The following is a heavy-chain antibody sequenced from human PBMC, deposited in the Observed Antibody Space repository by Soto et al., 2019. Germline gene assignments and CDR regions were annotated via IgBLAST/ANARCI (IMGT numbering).Heavy chain of an antibody. CDR2: IFHNGHN. CDR3: ARVVISTDYYFDY. Sequence: QVQLQESGPGLVKPSGTLSLTCAVSGGSISSYNWWSWVRQPPGKGLEWIGEIFHNGHNNYNPSQKSRVTISVDKSNNQLSLRLTSVTAADTAVYYCARVVISTDYYFDYWGQGTLVTVSS. CDR1: GGSISSYNW. D-gene: IGHD4-4*01. J-gene: IGHJ4*02. V-gene: IGHV4-4*02.